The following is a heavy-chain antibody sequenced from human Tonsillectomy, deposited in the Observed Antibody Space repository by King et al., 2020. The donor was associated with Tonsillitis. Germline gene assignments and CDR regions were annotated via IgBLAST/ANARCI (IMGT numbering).Heavy chain of an antibody. V-gene: IGHV3-23*01. J-gene: IGHJ4*02. CDR1: GFTFSSYA. D-gene: IGHD6-13*01. CDR2: ICGSGGST. CDR3: YIAAAGTCDY. Sequence: VQLLESGGGLVQPGGSLRLSCAASGFTFSSYAMSWVRQSPGKGLEWVSAICGSGGSTYYADSVKGRFTISGDNSKNTLYLQMNSRRAEDTAVYYCYIAAAGTCDYWGQGTLVTVSS.